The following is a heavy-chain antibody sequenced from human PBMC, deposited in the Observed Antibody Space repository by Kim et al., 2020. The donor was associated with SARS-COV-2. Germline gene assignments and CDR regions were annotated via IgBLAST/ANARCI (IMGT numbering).Heavy chain of an antibody. J-gene: IGHJ4*02. Sequence: SETLSLTCAVYGGSFSGYYWSWIRQPPGKGLEWIGEINHSGRTNYNPSLKSRLTISVDTSKNQFSLKLTSMTAGDTAVYYCARRLSNTSGWGSHYCDLWGQGTLVTVSS. CDR1: GGSFSGYY. CDR3: ARRLSNTSGWGSHYCDL. D-gene: IGHD3-10*01. V-gene: IGHV4-34*01. CDR2: INHSGRT.